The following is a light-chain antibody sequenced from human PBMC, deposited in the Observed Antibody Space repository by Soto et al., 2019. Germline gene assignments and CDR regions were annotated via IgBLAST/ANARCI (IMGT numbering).Light chain of an antibody. CDR3: LKHDSYPRT. CDR2: ESS. Sequence: DIQMTQSPSSLSASVGDRVTIPFRARQGSNNDLGWYQQKPWKAPKRLIYESSIWQMGVPSRFSSSGSGTEFTITISSLKPEDFGAYYGLKHDSYPRTFGGGTKVEIK. CDR1: QGSNND. J-gene: IGKJ4*01. V-gene: IGKV1-17*01.